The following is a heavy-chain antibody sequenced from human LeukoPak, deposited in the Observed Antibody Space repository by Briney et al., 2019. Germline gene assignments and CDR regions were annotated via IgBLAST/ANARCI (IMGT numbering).Heavy chain of an antibody. V-gene: IGHV3-74*01. CDR3: ARDGHGAYPIDY. J-gene: IGHJ4*02. D-gene: IGHD4-17*01. CDR1: GFTLSHYW. Sequence: PGGSLRLSCAASGFTLSHYWMHWVRQAPGKGLVWVSRLNSDGTTTNYADSMKGRFTISRDNAKNTLYLQMNSLRAEDTAVYYCARDGHGAYPIDYWGQGTLVTVSS. CDR2: LNSDGTTT.